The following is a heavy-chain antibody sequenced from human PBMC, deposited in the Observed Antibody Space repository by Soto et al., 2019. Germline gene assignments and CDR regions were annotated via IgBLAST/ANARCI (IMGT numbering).Heavy chain of an antibody. V-gene: IGHV1-18*01. D-gene: IGHD2-15*01. Sequence: ASVKLSCKASGYTFTSYGISWVRQAPGQGLEWMGWISAYNGNTNYAQKLQGRVTMTTDTSTSTAYMELRSLRSDDTAVYYCARDYIVVVVGWFDPWGQGTLVTVSS. CDR3: ARDYIVVVVGWFDP. CDR2: ISAYNGNT. CDR1: GYTFTSYG. J-gene: IGHJ5*02.